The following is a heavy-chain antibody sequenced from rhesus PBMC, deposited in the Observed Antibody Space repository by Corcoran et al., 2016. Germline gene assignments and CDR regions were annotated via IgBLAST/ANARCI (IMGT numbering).Heavy chain of an antibody. CDR3: ARYSGYTHFDY. J-gene: IGHJ4*01. CDR2: ISGNSGST. D-gene: IGHD5-24*01. V-gene: IGHV4-80*01. CDR1: GGSFSTYW. Sequence: QVQLQESGPGLVKPSETLSLTCAVSGGSFSTYWWSWSRQPPGKGLEWIGEISGNSGSTNYTPALKSRVTISRDASKTQFSLNLSSVTAADTAVYYCARYSGYTHFDYWGQGVLVTVSS.